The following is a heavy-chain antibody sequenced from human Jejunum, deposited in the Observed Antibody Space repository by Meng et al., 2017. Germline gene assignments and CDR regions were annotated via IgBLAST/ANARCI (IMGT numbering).Heavy chain of an antibody. Sequence: SETLSLTCTVSGGSISGYYWSCIRQPPGKGPEWIAYIHDSGSTNYHPSLKSRVITSVDTSKNQFSLKLSSVTAADTAVYYCARICCRGATFDIWGQGTMVTVSS. J-gene: IGHJ3*02. CDR1: GGSISGYY. CDR3: ARICCRGATFDI. D-gene: IGHD2-15*01. V-gene: IGHV4-59*01. CDR2: IHDSGST.